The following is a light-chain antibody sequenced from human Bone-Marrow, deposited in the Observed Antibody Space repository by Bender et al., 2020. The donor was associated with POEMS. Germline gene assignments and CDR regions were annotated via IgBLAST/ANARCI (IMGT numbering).Light chain of an antibody. V-gene: IGLV2-14*01. J-gene: IGLJ2*01. Sequence: QSALTQPASVSGSPGQSITISCTGTSSDVGAYKTVSWYQQHPGKAPKLMIYDVSIRPSGVSNRFSGSKSGNTASLTISGLQADDEADYYCSSFTSSTALVFGEGTKVTVL. CDR3: SSFTSSTALV. CDR1: SSDVGAYKT. CDR2: DVS.